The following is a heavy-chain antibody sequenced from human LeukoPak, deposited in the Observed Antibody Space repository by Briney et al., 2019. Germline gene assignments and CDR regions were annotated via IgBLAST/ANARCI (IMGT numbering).Heavy chain of an antibody. CDR2: ISAYNGNT. V-gene: IGHV1-18*01. Sequence: ASVKVSCKASGYTFTSYGISWVRQAPGQGLEWMGWISAYNGNTNYAQKLQGRVTMTTDTSTSTAYMELRSLRSDDTAVYYCARGRSRHYYDSSGYYYEKSHYYFDYWGQGTLVTVSS. CDR1: GYTFTSYG. J-gene: IGHJ4*02. CDR3: ARGRSRHYYDSSGYYYEKSHYYFDY. D-gene: IGHD3-22*01.